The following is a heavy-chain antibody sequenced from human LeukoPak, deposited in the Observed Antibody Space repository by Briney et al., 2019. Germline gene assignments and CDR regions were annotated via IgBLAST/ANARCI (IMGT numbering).Heavy chain of an antibody. CDR1: GYTFTSYG. CDR3: ARALGYGSGSYFDY. D-gene: IGHD3-10*01. J-gene: IGHJ4*02. V-gene: IGHV1-18*01. Sequence: SVKVSCTASGYTFTSYGISWVRQATGQGLEWMGWMNPNSGNTGYAQKFQGRVTMTTDTSTSTAYMELRSLRSDDTAVYYCARALGYGSGSYFDYWGQGTLVTVSS. CDR2: MNPNSGNT.